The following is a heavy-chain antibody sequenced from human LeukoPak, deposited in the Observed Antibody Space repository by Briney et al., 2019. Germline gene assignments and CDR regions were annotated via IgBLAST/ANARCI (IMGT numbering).Heavy chain of an antibody. J-gene: IGHJ4*02. D-gene: IGHD1-26*01. CDR3: ARVSRTTSYSTENYFDY. CDR1: GYSIISGYY. Sequence: PSGTLSLTCAVSGYSIISGYYWGWIRQPPGKGLEWIGSIYHTGSTSYRPSLESRVTTSVDTSKNQFSLKLSSVTAADTAVYYCARVSRTTSYSTENYFDYWGQGILVTVSS. CDR2: IYHTGST. V-gene: IGHV4-38-2*01.